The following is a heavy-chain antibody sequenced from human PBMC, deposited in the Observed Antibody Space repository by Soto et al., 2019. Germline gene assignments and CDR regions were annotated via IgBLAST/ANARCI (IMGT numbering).Heavy chain of an antibody. Sequence: PGESLKISCAASGFTFSFYAMTWVRQAPGKGLEWVSTISGNGGGTYYADSVKGRFTISRDNSKNTLSLQMNSLRAEDTAVYYCAKATELFSDWFDPWGQGSLVTVSS. CDR1: GFTFSFYA. J-gene: IGHJ5*02. CDR3: AKATELFSDWFDP. CDR2: ISGNGGGT. V-gene: IGHV3-23*01. D-gene: IGHD1-26*01.